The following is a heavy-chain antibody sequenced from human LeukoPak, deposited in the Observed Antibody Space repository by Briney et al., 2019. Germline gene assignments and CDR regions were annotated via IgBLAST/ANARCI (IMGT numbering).Heavy chain of an antibody. D-gene: IGHD6-13*01. Sequence: PSETLSLTCTVSGGSISSSSYYWGWIRQPPGKGLEWIGSIYYSGSTYYNPSLKSRVTISVDTSKNQFSLKLSSVTAADTAVYYCARQTAAGTVDFDYWGQGTLVTVSS. CDR2: IYYSGST. V-gene: IGHV4-39*01. CDR3: ARQTAAGTVDFDY. J-gene: IGHJ4*02. CDR1: GGSISSSSYY.